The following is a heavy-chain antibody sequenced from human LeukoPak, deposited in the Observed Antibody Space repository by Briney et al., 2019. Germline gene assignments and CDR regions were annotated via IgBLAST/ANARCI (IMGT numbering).Heavy chain of an antibody. CDR2: IKNTSTYT. V-gene: IGHV3-11*03. CDR3: ARCGYTSGGTLCYFDY. D-gene: IGHD6-19*01. J-gene: IGHJ4*02. Sequence: GGSLRLSCAASGFSLSDSYMSWIRQAPGKGLEWLSNIKNTSTYTNYADSVTGRFTISRDNATNSRYLQLNSLGAEDTAVYYCARCGYTSGGTLCYFDYWGQGTLVTVSS. CDR1: GFSLSDSY.